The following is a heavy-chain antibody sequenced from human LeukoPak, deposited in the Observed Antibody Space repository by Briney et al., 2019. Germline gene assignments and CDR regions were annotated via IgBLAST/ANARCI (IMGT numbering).Heavy chain of an antibody. CDR1: GFTFSGHG. CDR2: ISSSSTYI. CDR3: ARNKKGDRYTYGHDY. J-gene: IGHJ4*02. Sequence: GGSLRLSCAASGFTFSGHGMNWVRQAPGKGLEWVSSISSSSTYIYYAGSVKGRFTISRDNAKNSLYLQMNSLRAEDTAVYYCARNKKGDRYTYGHDYWGQGTLVTVSS. D-gene: IGHD5-18*01. V-gene: IGHV3-21*01.